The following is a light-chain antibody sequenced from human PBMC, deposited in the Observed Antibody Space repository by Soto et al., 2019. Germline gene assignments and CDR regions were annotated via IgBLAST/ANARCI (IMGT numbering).Light chain of an antibody. V-gene: IGLV1-44*01. Sequence: QAVVTQPPSASGTAGQRVTISCSGSSSNIGSNTVNWYQQLPGTAPKLLIYSNNQRPSGFPDRLSGSKSDNSPSLAISGLKSEDEADYYCAAWDDSLNGYVFGTGTKVTVL. CDR1: SSNIGSNT. CDR2: SNN. J-gene: IGLJ1*01. CDR3: AAWDDSLNGYV.